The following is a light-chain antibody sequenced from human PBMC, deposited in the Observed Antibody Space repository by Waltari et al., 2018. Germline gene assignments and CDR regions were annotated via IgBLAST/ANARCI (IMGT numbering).Light chain of an antibody. Sequence: QSALTQPASVSGSPGQSITISCAGTSSDVGNYNVVSWYQQHPGKVPKLIVYEVTQRPSGVSDRFSGSKSGHTASLTISGLQPEDEANYYCCSYAGGGTPRLLFGGGTEVTVL. CDR3: CSYAGGGTPRLL. CDR1: SSDVGNYNV. V-gene: IGLV2-23*02. J-gene: IGLJ2*01. CDR2: EVT.